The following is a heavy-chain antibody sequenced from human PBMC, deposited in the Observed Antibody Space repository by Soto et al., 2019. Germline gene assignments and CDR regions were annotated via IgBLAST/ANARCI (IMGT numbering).Heavy chain of an antibody. D-gene: IGHD2-2*01. J-gene: IGHJ6*03. V-gene: IGHV1-8*01. CDR1: GYTFTSYD. CDR2: MNPNSGNT. Sequence: ASVKVSCKASGYTFTSYDINWVRQATGHGLEWMGWMNPNSGNTGYAQKFQGRVTMTRNTSISTAYMELSSLRSEDTAVYYCARVPAAILYYYYMDVWGKGTTVTVSS. CDR3: ARVPAAILYYYYMDV.